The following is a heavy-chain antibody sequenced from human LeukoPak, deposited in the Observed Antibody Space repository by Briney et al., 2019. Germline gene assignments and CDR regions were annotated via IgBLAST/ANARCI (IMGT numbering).Heavy chain of an antibody. J-gene: IGHJ5*02. CDR3: ARGGSGYDWFDP. Sequence: SETLSLTCTVSGGSISGYYWSWIRQPPGKGLEWIGYISYSGSTNYNPSLKSRVTISVDTFKNLFSLNLKLTSVTAADTAVYYCARGGSGYDWFDPWGQGTLVTVSS. CDR2: ISYSGST. CDR1: GGSISGYY. V-gene: IGHV4-59*01. D-gene: IGHD5-12*01.